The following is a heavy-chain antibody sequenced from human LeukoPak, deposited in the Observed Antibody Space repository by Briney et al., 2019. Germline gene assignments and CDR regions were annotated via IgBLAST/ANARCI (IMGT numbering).Heavy chain of an antibody. CDR3: AKGVRFLEWLSPLDY. D-gene: IGHD3-3*01. CDR1: GFTFSSYV. V-gene: IGHV3-23*01. CDR2: ISGSDGST. Sequence: GGSLRLSCRDSGFTFSSYVMNWVRQAPGLGLEWVSAISGSDGSTYYADSVKGRFTISRDNSKNTLYLQMNSLRAEDTAVYYCAKGVRFLEWLSPLDYWGQGTLVTVSS. J-gene: IGHJ4*02.